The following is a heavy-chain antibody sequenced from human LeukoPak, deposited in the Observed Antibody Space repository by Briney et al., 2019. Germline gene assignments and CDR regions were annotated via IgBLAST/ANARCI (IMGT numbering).Heavy chain of an antibody. D-gene: IGHD3-22*01. CDR2: ISAYNGNT. Sequence: ASVKVSCKASGYTFTSYGISWERDGPGQGLEWMGWISAYNGNTNYAQKLQGRVTMTTDTSTSTAYMELRSLRSDDTAVYYCARTYYYDSSGSHVQHWGQGTLVTVSS. V-gene: IGHV1-18*01. CDR1: GYTFTSYG. CDR3: ARTYYYDSSGSHVQH. J-gene: IGHJ1*01.